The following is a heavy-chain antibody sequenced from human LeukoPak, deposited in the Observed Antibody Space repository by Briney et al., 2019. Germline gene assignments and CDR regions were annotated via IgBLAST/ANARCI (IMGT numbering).Heavy chain of an antibody. D-gene: IGHD5-18*01. V-gene: IGHV3-30-3*01. CDR3: ARDRVQIWSYVGTFDS. J-gene: IGHJ4*02. CDR1: GFTLTSYT. Sequence: GGSLRLSCATSGFTLTSYTMHWVRQAPGKGLEWVAVVSYDGTKISYADSVKGRFTMSRGISKNTLYLQMNSLKPEDSALYYCARDRVQIWSYVGTFDSWGQGTLVTVSS. CDR2: VSYDGTKI.